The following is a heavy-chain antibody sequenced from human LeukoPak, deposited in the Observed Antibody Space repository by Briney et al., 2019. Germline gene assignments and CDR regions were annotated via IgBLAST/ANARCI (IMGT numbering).Heavy chain of an antibody. CDR1: GCTFSSYA. D-gene: IGHD1-26*01. CDR2: IIPIFGTA. Sequence: SVKVSCKASGCTFSSYAISWVRQAPGQGLEWMGGIIPIFGTANYAQKFQGRVTITTDESTSTAYMELSSLRSEDTAVYYCARWRSLVGATLDYWGQGTLVTVSS. J-gene: IGHJ4*02. V-gene: IGHV1-69*05. CDR3: ARWRSLVGATLDY.